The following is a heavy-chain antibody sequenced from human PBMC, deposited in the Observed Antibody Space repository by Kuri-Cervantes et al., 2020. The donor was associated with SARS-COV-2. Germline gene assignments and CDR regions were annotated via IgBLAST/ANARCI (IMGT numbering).Heavy chain of an antibody. D-gene: IGHD1-1*01. V-gene: IGHV1-18*01. CDR2: ISAYNGNT. CDR1: GYTFTSYG. CDR3: AKGVELETSKNVGSDAFDI. J-gene: IGHJ3*02. Sequence: ASVKVSCKASGYTFTSYGISWVRQAPGQGLEWMGWISAYNGNTNYAQKLQGRVTMTTDTSTSTAYMELRSLRSDDTAVYYCAKGVELETSKNVGSDAFDIWGQGTMVTVSS.